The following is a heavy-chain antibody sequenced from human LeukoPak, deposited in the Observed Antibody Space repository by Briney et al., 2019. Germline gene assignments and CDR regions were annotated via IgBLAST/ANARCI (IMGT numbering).Heavy chain of an antibody. Sequence: GGSLRLSCAASGFTFSYSWMHWVRQAPGKGLVWVSRTSPTGSTTSYADSVKGRFTVSRDNAKNTLYLQVNNLRAEDTAVYYCARGPNSNWSGLDFWGQGTLLTVSS. J-gene: IGHJ4*02. CDR1: GFTFSYSW. CDR3: ARGPNSNWSGLDF. V-gene: IGHV3-74*01. CDR2: TSPTGSTT. D-gene: IGHD6-6*01.